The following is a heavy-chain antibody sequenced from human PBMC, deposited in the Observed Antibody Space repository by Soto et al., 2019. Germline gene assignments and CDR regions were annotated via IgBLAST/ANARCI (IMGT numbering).Heavy chain of an antibody. V-gene: IGHV3-30*18. CDR3: AKDRGSGWNYYGMDV. D-gene: IGHD6-19*01. CDR2: ISGGGNTK. CDR1: GFTFSSYA. Sequence: PGGSLRLSCGASGFTFSSYAMQWVRQAPGKGLEWVAVISGGGNTKYSADSVKGRFTISRDNSKNTLYLQMSGLRVDDTAVYYCAKDRGSGWNYYGMDVWGQGTTVTVSS. J-gene: IGHJ6*02.